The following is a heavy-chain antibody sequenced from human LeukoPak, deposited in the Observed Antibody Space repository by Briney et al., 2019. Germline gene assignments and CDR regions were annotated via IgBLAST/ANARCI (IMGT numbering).Heavy chain of an antibody. Sequence: SQTLSLTCAISGDSVSSNSAAWNWIRQSPSRGLEWLGRTYYRSKWYNDYAVSVKSRITINPDTSKNQFSLQLNSVTPEDTAVYYCARGEYSSSWHYYYYYMDVWGKGTTVTVSS. CDR1: GDSVSSNSAA. CDR3: ARGEYSSSWHYYYYYMDV. J-gene: IGHJ6*03. CDR2: TYYRSKWYN. V-gene: IGHV6-1*01. D-gene: IGHD6-13*01.